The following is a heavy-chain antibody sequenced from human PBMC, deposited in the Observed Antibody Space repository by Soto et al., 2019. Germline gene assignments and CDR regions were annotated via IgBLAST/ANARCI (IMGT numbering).Heavy chain of an antibody. Sequence: PGGSLRLSCAASGFTFSSYGMHWVRQAPGKGLEWVAVISYDGSNKYYADSVKGRFTISRDNSKNTLYLQMNSLRAEDTAVYYCAKGRGSYWVYYYYGMDVWGQGTTVTVS. CDR1: GFTFSSYG. D-gene: IGHD1-26*01. V-gene: IGHV3-30*18. CDR2: ISYDGSNK. J-gene: IGHJ6*02. CDR3: AKGRGSYWVYYYYGMDV.